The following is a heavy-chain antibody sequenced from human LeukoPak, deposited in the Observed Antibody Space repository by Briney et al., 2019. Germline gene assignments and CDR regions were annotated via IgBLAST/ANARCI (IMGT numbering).Heavy chain of an antibody. D-gene: IGHD3-10*01. CDR3: ARGEDMVRGVTKFDY. V-gene: IGHV1-18*01. CDR2: ISAYNGNT. Sequence: ASVKVSCKASGYTFTSSGISWVRQAPGQGLEWMGWISAYNGNTNYAQKLQGRVTMTRDMSTTTVYLELSSLRAEDTAGYYCARGEDMVRGVTKFDYWGQGTLVTVSS. J-gene: IGHJ4*02. CDR1: GYTFTSSG.